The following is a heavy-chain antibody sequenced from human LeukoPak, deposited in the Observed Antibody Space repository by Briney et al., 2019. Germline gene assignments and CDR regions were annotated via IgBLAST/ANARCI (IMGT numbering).Heavy chain of an antibody. CDR1: GDSISSYY. CDR2: IHYSGST. V-gene: IGHV4-59*01. Sequence: PSETLSLTCTVSGDSISSYYWSWIRQPPGKGLKWIGYIHYSGSTNYNPSLKSRVTISVDTSKNQFSLILSSVTTADTAVYYCAREVVAAAGTVDYWGQGTLVTVSS. D-gene: IGHD6-13*01. J-gene: IGHJ4*02. CDR3: AREVVAAAGTVDY.